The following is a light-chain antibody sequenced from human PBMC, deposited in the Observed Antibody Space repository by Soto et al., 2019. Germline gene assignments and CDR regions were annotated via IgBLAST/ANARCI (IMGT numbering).Light chain of an antibody. CDR2: EVS. V-gene: IGLV2-18*02. CDR3: NSYTSSNTYV. Sequence: QSALTQPPSVSGSPGXSVTXXXXXXXXXVGSYNHVSWYQQPPGTAPKLMIYEVSNRPSGVPDRFSGSKSGNTASLTISGLQPEDEADYYCNSYTSSNTYVFGTGTKVTVL. CDR1: XXXVGSYNH. J-gene: IGLJ1*01.